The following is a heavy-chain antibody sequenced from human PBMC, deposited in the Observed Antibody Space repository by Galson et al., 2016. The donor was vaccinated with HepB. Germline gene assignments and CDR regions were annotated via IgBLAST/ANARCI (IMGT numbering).Heavy chain of an antibody. CDR2: ISGSSSTT. V-gene: IGHV3-48*02. J-gene: IGHJ4*02. CDR1: GFTFSSYS. Sequence: SLRLSCAASGFTFSSYSMNWVRQAPGKGLEWVSYISGSSSTTYYADAVKGRFTNSRDNAKNSLYLQMNRLRDEDTAVYYCGRDSCSSTSCFFDCLGQGTLVTVSS. CDR3: GRDSCSSTSCFFDC. D-gene: IGHD2-2*01.